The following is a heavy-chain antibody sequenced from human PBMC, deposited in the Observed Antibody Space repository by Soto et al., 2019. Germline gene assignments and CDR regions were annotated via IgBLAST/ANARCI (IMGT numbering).Heavy chain of an antibody. J-gene: IGHJ4*02. V-gene: IGHV3-33*01. CDR3: ARGYSPHYDFWSGYHWIFDY. CDR1: GFTFSSYG. D-gene: IGHD3-3*01. CDR2: IWYDGSNK. Sequence: GGSLRLSCAASGFTFSSYGMHWVRQAPGKGLEWVAVIWYDGSNKYYADSVKGRFTISRDNSKNTLYLQMNSLRAEDTAVYYCARGYSPHYDFWSGYHWIFDYWGQGTLVTVSS.